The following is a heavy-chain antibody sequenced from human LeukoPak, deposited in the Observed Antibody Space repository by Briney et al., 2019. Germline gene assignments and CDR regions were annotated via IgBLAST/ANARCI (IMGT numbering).Heavy chain of an antibody. CDR1: GFTFSNYA. V-gene: IGHV3-23*01. Sequence: GGSLRLSCAASGFTFSNYAMSWVRQAPGKGLEWVSSISSSTTNTYYADSVMGRFTISRDNSKNTLYLQMNSLRAEDTAVYYCARDGDTAMVPIDYWGQGTLVTVSS. D-gene: IGHD5-18*01. CDR3: ARDGDTAMVPIDY. J-gene: IGHJ4*02. CDR2: ISSSTTNT.